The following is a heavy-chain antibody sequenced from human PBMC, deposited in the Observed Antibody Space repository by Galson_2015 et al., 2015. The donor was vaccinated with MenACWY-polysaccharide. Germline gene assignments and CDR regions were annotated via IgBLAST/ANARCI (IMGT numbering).Heavy chain of an antibody. V-gene: IGHV3-9*01. Sequence: SLRLSCAASGFTFDDYAMHWVRQAPGEGLEWVSGISWNSGSIGYADSVKGRFTISRDNAKNSLYLQMNSLRAEDTALYYCAKVGGSSAAIDYWGQGTLVTVSS. CDR2: ISWNSGSI. CDR3: AKVGGSSAAIDY. D-gene: IGHD6-6*01. CDR1: GFTFDDYA. J-gene: IGHJ4*02.